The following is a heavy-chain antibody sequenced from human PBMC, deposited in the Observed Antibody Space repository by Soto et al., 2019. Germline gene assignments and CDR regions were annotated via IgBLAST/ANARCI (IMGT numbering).Heavy chain of an antibody. CDR1: GGSISSYY. CDR3: ARKTEGPYCSSTSCSNWFDP. V-gene: IGHV4-59*01. J-gene: IGHJ5*02. D-gene: IGHD2-2*01. Sequence: SETLSLTCTVSGGSISSYYWSWIRQPPGKGLEWIGYIHYSGSTNYPPPLKSRVTISVDTSKNQFSLKLSSVTAADTAVYYCARKTEGPYCSSTSCSNWFDPWGQGTLVTVSS. CDR2: IHYSGST.